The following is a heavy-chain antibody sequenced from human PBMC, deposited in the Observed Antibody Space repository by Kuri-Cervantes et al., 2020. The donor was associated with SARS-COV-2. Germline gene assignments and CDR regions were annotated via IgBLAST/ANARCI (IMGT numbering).Heavy chain of an antibody. V-gene: IGHV3-66*01. Sequence: GGSLRLSCAASGFIVSSSYMSWVRQAPGKGLEWVSIIYAGGGTYYADSVKGRFTISRDNAKNSLYLQMNSLRAEDTAVYYCAREGVDIVGAPHDAFDIWGQGTMVTVSS. CDR1: GFIVSSSY. CDR2: IYAGGGT. J-gene: IGHJ3*02. D-gene: IGHD1-26*01. CDR3: AREGVDIVGAPHDAFDI.